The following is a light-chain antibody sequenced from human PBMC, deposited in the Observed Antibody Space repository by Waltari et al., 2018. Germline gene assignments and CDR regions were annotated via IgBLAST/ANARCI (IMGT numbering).Light chain of an antibody. CDR1: QSVGNT. CDR3: QKYNDWPYS. Sequence: ETVMMQSPATLSLSPGERATLSCRASQSVGNTLAWYQKKPGQAPRLLIYYASSRATGIPDRFSSSGSGTEFTLTISSLDPEDVGVYYCQKYNDWPYSFGQGTKVEIK. V-gene: IGKV3D-15*01. CDR2: YAS. J-gene: IGKJ2*03.